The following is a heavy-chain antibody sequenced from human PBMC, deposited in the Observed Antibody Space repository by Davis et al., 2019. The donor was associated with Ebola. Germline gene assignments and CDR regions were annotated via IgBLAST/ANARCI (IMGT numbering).Heavy chain of an antibody. D-gene: IGHD3-22*01. J-gene: IGHJ5*02. CDR2: INPHNGNT. Sequence: AASVKVSCKASGYTFTSYGITWVRQAPGQGLEWMGWINPHNGNTNYAQNVQGRVTMTTDTSTSTAYMELRSLRSDDTAVYYCARTITMILGGWFDPWGQGTLVTVSS. CDR1: GYTFTSYG. V-gene: IGHV1-18*04. CDR3: ARTITMILGGWFDP.